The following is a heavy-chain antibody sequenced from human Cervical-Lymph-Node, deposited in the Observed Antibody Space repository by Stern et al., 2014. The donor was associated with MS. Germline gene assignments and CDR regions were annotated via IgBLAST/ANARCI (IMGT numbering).Heavy chain of an antibody. CDR2: IKSKTDGWTT. D-gene: IGHD1-26*01. J-gene: IGHJ6*02. V-gene: IGHV3-15*01. CDR1: GFTFRNAW. CDR3: TTLDRSYPYYYYGMDV. Sequence: EVQLVESGGGLEKPGGSLRLSCAASGFTFRNAWMTWIRQAPGKGLEWVGRIKSKTDGWTTDYAAHVKGRFTISRDDSKNTLYLQMNSLKTEDTAVYYCTTLDRSYPYYYYGMDVWGQGTTVTVSS.